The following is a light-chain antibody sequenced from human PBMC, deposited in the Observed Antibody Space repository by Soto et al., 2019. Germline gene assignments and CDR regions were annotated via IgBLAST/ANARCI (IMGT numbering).Light chain of an antibody. Sequence: SYELTQPPSVSVAPGQTARITCGGNNIGSKSVHWYQQKPGQAPVLVVYDDSDRPSGIPERFSGSNSGNTATLTISGLQAEDEANYYCSSYTITSAYWVFGGGTKLTVL. CDR2: DDS. CDR3: SSYTITSAYWV. J-gene: IGLJ3*02. V-gene: IGLV3-21*02. CDR1: NIGSKS.